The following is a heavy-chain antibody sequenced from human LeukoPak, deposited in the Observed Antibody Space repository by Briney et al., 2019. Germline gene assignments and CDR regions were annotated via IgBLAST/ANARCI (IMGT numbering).Heavy chain of an antibody. D-gene: IGHD3-10*01. CDR1: GFTFRSYE. J-gene: IGHJ4*02. CDR3: ARDPGGAGGPFDY. Sequence: GGSLRLSCVASGFTFRSYEMNWVRQPPGKGLEWFTYISRSGTTIYYADSVKGRFTTTRDSSKNSLYLQMNSLRAEDTAVYFCARDPGGAGGPFDYWGQGTLVTVSS. CDR2: ISRSGTTI. V-gene: IGHV3-48*03.